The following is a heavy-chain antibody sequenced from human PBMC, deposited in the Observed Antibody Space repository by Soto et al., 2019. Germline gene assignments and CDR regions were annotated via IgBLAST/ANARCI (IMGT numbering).Heavy chain of an antibody. J-gene: IGHJ4*02. CDR3: ARGSRRTFDY. V-gene: IGHV3-21*01. CDR1: GFTFSDFT. CDR2: ISSGGSFI. D-gene: IGHD6-13*01. Sequence: EVQPVESGGGLVKPGGSLRLSCAASGFTFSDFTMNWVRQAPGKGLQWVSSISSGGSFISYADSVRGRFTISRDNAKNSLYLQVDSLRAEDTAVFFCARGSRRTFDYWGQGTLVTVSS.